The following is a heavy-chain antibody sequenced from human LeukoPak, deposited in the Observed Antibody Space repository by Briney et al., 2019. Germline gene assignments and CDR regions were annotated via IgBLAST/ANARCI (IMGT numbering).Heavy chain of an antibody. Sequence: SSETLSLTCTVSGGSISSGSYCWSWIRQPPGKGLEWIGVVYYTGSANYSPSLKSRVTISVDTSKNQFSLKLRSVTAADTAVYYCARISSSNWYNERGAFDVWGQGTMVTVSS. CDR1: GGSISSGSYC. D-gene: IGHD6-13*01. J-gene: IGHJ3*01. CDR3: ARISSSNWYNERGAFDV. V-gene: IGHV4-61*01. CDR2: VYYTGSA.